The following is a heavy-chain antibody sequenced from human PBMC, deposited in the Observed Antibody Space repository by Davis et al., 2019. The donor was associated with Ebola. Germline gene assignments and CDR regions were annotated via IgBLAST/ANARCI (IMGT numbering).Heavy chain of an antibody. D-gene: IGHD6-6*01. CDR1: GFTFSSYW. J-gene: IGHJ4*02. CDR3: VKRTSGSSGWDY. V-gene: IGHV3-74*01. CDR2: INSDGSST. Sequence: GESLKISCAASGFTFSSYWMHWVRQAPGKGLVWVSRINSDGSSTSYADSVKGRFTISRDNAKNTLYLQMNSLRDEDTGIYYCVKRTSGSSGWDYWGQGTLVTVSS.